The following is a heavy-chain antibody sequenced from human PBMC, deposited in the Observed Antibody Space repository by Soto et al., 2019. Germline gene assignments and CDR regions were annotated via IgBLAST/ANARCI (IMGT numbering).Heavy chain of an antibody. V-gene: IGHV3-23*01. CDR2: ITTSGGNT. CDR3: AGRYCTNGVCYTNYYYYIDV. Sequence: GSLRLSCSASGFPFSTYAMSWVRQAPGKGLEWVSTITTSGGNTYYADSVQGRFTISRDNSKNTLYLQMNSLRAEDTAVYYCAGRYCTNGVCYTNYYYYIDVWGKGTTVTVSS. J-gene: IGHJ6*03. D-gene: IGHD2-8*01. CDR1: GFPFSTYA.